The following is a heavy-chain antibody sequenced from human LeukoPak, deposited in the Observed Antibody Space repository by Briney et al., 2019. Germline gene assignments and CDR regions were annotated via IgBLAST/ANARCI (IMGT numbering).Heavy chain of an antibody. Sequence: GGSLRLSCAASGFTFSSYAMSWVRQAPGKGLEWVSAISGSGGSTYYADSVKGRFTISGDNSKNTLYLQMNSLRAEDTAVYYCAKGLAVAGMSVWSPYYFDYWGQGTLVTVSS. J-gene: IGHJ4*02. CDR2: ISGSGGST. V-gene: IGHV3-23*01. CDR1: GFTFSSYA. CDR3: AKGLAVAGMSVWSPYYFDY. D-gene: IGHD6-19*01.